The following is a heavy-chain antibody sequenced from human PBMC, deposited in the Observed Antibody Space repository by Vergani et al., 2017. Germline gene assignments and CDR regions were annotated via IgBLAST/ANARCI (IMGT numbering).Heavy chain of an antibody. V-gene: IGHV3-23*01. CDR3: ANGGGSWRSSTTWS. CDR2: ISGHDHRT. D-gene: IGHD2-2*01. Sequence: EVQLLESGGGSVQPGESLRLSCVASGFRFREHGMNWVRQAPGKGLEWVSGISGHDHRTLYADSVKGRFIISRDDSKNTLYLQMNNLRTEDTAVYYCANGGGSWRSSTTWSWGQGTLVIVSS. J-gene: IGHJ4*02. CDR1: GFRFREHG.